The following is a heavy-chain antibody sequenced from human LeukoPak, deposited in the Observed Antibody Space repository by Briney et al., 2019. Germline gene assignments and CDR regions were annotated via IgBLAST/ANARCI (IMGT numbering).Heavy chain of an antibody. CDR1: GYTFTGYY. CDR3: ASEVVGATNRYFDL. CDR2: INPNSGGT. D-gene: IGHD1-26*01. J-gene: IGHJ2*01. V-gene: IGHV1-2*06. Sequence: ASVKVSCKASGYTFTGYYMHWVRQAPGQGLEWMGRINPNSGGTNYAQKFQGRVTMTRDTSISTAYMELSRLRSDDTAVYYCASEVVGATNRYFDLWGRGTLVTVSS.